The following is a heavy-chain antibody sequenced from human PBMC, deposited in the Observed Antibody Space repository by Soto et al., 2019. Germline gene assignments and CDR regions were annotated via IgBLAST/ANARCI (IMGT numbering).Heavy chain of an antibody. V-gene: IGHV1-24*01. Sequence: ASVKVSCKVSGYTLTELSMHWVRQAPGKGLEWMGGFDPEDGETIYAQKFQGRVTMTEDTSTGTAYMELSSLRSEDTAVYYCATVLVSLGATYFDYWGQGTLVTVSS. CDR1: GYTLTELS. D-gene: IGHD1-26*01. J-gene: IGHJ4*02. CDR2: FDPEDGET. CDR3: ATVLVSLGATYFDY.